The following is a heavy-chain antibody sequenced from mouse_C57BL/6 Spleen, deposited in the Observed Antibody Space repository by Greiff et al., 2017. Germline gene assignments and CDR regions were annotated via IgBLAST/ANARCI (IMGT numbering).Heavy chain of an antibody. CDR3: ARSSPIYYDYDGGFAY. Sequence: QVHVKQSGAELARPGASVKLSCKASGYTFTSYGISWVKQRTGQGLEWIGEIYPRSGNTYYNEKFKGKATLTADKSSSTAYMELRSLTSEDSAVYFCARSSPIYYDYDGGFAYWGQGTLVTVSA. CDR2: IYPRSGNT. J-gene: IGHJ3*01. CDR1: GYTFTSYG. D-gene: IGHD2-4*01. V-gene: IGHV1-81*01.